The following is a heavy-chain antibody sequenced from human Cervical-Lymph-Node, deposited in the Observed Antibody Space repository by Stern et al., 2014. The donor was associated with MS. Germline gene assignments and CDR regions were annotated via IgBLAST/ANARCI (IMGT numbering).Heavy chain of an antibody. D-gene: IGHD6-13*01. Sequence: VQLVQSGGRVVQPGRSLRLSCAASGIAFSGYAMHWVRQAPGQGLEWVACISYDGTSIYYTGSVRGRFPISRDNSKTTLYLQLSSLRPEDTAVYYCARQDQRLVTFDNWGQGTLVTVSS. CDR2: ISYDGTSI. CDR3: ARQDQRLVTFDN. V-gene: IGHV3-30*04. CDR1: GIAFSGYA. J-gene: IGHJ4*02.